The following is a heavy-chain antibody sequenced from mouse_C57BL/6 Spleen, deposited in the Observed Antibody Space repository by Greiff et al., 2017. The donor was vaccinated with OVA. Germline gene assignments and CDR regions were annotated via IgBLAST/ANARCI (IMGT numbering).Heavy chain of an antibody. J-gene: IGHJ3*01. V-gene: IGHV1-82*01. D-gene: IGHD1-1*01. CDR2: IYPGDGDT. CDR3: AGGTTGFAY. CDR1: GYAFSSSW. Sequence: VQLQESGPELVKPGASVKISCKASGYAFSSSWMNWVKQRPGKGLEWIGRIYPGDGDTNYNGKFKGKATLTADKSSSTAYIQLSSLTSEGSAVYYCAGGTTGFAYWGQGTLVTVSA.